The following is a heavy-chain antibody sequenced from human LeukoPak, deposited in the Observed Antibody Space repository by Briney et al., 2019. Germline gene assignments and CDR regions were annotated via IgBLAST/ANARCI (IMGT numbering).Heavy chain of an antibody. CDR2: ISSSGGST. D-gene: IGHD3-10*01. Sequence: GGSLRLSCAASGFTFSNFAMSWVRQAPGKGLEWVSPISSSGGSTYYADSVKGRFTISRGNSKTTLYLQMNSLRAEDTAVYYCAKGYYYLDYWGQGTLVTVSS. J-gene: IGHJ4*02. CDR3: AKGYYYLDY. V-gene: IGHV3-23*01. CDR1: GFTFSNFA.